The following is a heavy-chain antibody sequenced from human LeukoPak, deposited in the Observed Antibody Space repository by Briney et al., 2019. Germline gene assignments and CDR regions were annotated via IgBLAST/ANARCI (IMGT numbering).Heavy chain of an antibody. CDR2: ITPFNGNT. D-gene: IGHD5-18*01. Sequence: SVKVSCKASGYTLTYRYLHWVRQAPGQALEWMGWITPFNGNTNYAQKFQDRVTITRDRSMSTAYMELSSLRSEDTAMYYCASVDTAMVTPYDAFDIWGQGTMVTVSS. CDR3: ASVDTAMVTPYDAFDI. J-gene: IGHJ3*02. CDR1: GYTLTYRY. V-gene: IGHV1-45*02.